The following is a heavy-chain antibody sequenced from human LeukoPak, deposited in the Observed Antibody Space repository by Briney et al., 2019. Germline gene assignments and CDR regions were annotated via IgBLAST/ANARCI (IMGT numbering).Heavy chain of an antibody. D-gene: IGHD3-10*01. CDR2: IWYDGSNK. CDR3: ATTSSVVVRGDTFDY. Sequence: PGGSLRLSCAGSGFTFSGYEMNWVRQAPGKGLEWVAVIWYDGSNKYYADSVKGRFTISRDNSKNTLYLQMNSLRAEDTAVYYCATTSSVVVRGDTFDYWGQGTLVTVSS. V-gene: IGHV3-33*08. CDR1: GFTFSGYE. J-gene: IGHJ4*02.